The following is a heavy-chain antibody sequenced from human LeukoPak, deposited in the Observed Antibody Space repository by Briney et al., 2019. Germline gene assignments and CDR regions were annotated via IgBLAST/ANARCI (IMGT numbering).Heavy chain of an antibody. Sequence: SETLSLTCTVSGGSISTSSYYWGWIRQPPGKGLQWIGSIYYNGSTHYNPSLKSRVIISVDTSKNQFSLKLGSVTAADTAVFYCARHKMVRGIGYYYYMDVWGKGTTVTISS. V-gene: IGHV4-39*01. CDR3: ARHKMVRGIGYYYYMDV. D-gene: IGHD3-10*01. CDR2: IYYNGST. J-gene: IGHJ6*03. CDR1: GGSISTSSYY.